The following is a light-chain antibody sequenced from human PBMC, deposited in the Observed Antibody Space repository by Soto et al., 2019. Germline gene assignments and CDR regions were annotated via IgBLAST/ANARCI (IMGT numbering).Light chain of an antibody. CDR3: SSYTTSSTYD. CDR2: DVS. J-gene: IGLJ1*01. V-gene: IGLV2-18*02. CDR1: SSDVGSYNR. Sequence: QSALTQPPSVSESPGQSVTISCTGTSSDVGSYNRVSWYQQPPGTAPKLMIYDVSNRPSGIPDRFSGSKSGNAASLTISGLQAEDEADYYCSSYTTSSTYDFGTGTKVTVL.